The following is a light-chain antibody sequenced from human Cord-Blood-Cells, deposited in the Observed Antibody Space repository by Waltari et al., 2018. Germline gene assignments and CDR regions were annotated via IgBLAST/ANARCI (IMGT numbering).Light chain of an antibody. CDR2: DVS. V-gene: IGLV2-14*01. Sequence: QSALTQPASVSGSPGQSITISCTGTSSDVGGYNYVSWYHQHPGKAPNLMIYDVSKRPSGVSNRFSGSKSGNTASLTISGLQAEDEADYYCSSYTSSSTWVFGGGTKLTVL. CDR3: SSYTSSSTWV. CDR1: SSDVGGYNY. J-gene: IGLJ3*02.